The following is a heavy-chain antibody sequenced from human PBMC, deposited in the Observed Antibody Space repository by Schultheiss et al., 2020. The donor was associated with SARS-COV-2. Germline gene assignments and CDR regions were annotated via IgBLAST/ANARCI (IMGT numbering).Heavy chain of an antibody. D-gene: IGHD3-22*01. CDR2: ISGSGGST. V-gene: IGHV3-23*01. Sequence: GESLKISCAASGFTFSSYAMSWVRQAPGKGLEWVSAISGSGGSTYYADSVKGRCTISRGNAKNSLHLQMNSLRAEDTAVCYCARRRVSGNSPDAFDIWGQGTMVTVSS. CDR1: GFTFSSYA. CDR3: ARRRVSGNSPDAFDI. J-gene: IGHJ3*02.